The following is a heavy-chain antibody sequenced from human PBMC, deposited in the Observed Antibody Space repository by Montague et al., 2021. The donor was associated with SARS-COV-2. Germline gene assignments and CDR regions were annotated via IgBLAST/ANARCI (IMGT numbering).Heavy chain of an antibody. CDR2: IYYSGST. J-gene: IGHJ2*01. CDR1: GGSISSGGYY. CDR3: ARVLGGYCSGGSCYRGWYFDL. V-gene: IGHV4-31*03. D-gene: IGHD2-15*01. Sequence: TLSLTCTVSGGSISSGGYYWSWIRQHPGKGLEWIGYIYYSGSTYYNPSLKSRVTISVDTSKNQFSLKLNSVTAADTAVYYCARVLGGYCSGGSCYRGWYFDLWGRGTLVTVSS.